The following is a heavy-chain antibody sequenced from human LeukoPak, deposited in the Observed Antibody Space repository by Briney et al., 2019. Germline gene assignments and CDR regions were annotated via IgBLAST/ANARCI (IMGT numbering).Heavy chain of an antibody. CDR3: ARARGGSGSYGHFDY. D-gene: IGHD1-26*01. Sequence: SETLSLTCTVSGASISSYYWTWIRQPAGEGLEWIGRIYTSGGTNYNPSLKSRVTMSVDTSKNQFSLKLSSVTAADTAVYYCARARGGSGSYGHFDYWGQGTPVTVSS. V-gene: IGHV4-4*07. CDR1: GASISSYY. CDR2: IYTSGGT. J-gene: IGHJ4*02.